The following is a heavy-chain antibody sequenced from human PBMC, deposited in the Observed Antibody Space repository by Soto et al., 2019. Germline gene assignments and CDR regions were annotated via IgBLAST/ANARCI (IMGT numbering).Heavy chain of an antibody. V-gene: IGHV4-39*01. CDR2: VFYSGST. CDR3: ARHYLDGRGYY. J-gene: IGHJ4*02. Sequence: QLQLQESGPGLVKPSETLSLTCTVSGGSISSSSHYWGWIRRPPGKGLEWIGSVFYSGSTYYSPSLKSRVTISVDTSKNQFSLKLSSVTAADTAMYYCARHYLDGRGYYWGQGTLVTVSS. CDR1: GGSISSSSHY. D-gene: IGHD3-9*01.